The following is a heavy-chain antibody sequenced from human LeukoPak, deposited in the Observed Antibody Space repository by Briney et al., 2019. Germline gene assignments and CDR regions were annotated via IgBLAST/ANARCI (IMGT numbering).Heavy chain of an antibody. D-gene: IGHD6-13*01. CDR3: ARAGGSSWYGGSYYYYMDV. V-gene: IGHV1-69*05. CDR1: GGTFSSYA. J-gene: IGHJ6*03. Sequence: SVKVSCKASGGTFSSYAISWVRHAPGQGLEWMGGIIPIFGTANYAQKFQGRVTITTDESTSTAYMELSSLRSEDTAVYYCARAGGSSWYGGSYYYYMDVWGKGTTVTVSS. CDR2: IIPIFGTA.